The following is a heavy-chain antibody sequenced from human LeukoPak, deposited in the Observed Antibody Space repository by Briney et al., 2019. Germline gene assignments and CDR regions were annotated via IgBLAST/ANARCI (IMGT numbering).Heavy chain of an antibody. CDR2: INHSGST. Sequence: PSETLSLTCAVYGGSFSGYYWSWIRQPPGKGLEWIGEINHSGSTNYNPSLKSRVTISVDTSKNQFSLKLSSVTAADTAVYYCARGRALTGVDYWGQGTLVTVSS. J-gene: IGHJ4*02. CDR3: ARGRALTGVDY. CDR1: GGSFSGYY. V-gene: IGHV4-34*01. D-gene: IGHD3-9*01.